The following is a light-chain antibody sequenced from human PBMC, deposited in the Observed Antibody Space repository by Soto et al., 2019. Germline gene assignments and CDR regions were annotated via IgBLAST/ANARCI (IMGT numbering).Light chain of an antibody. CDR3: CSHVGGSSPQWV. CDR2: EVN. CDR1: SNDVGGYNL. Sequence: QSVLTQPASVSGSPGQSITISCTGTSNDVGGYNLVSWFQQHPGKAPKLMISEVNKRPSGVSNRFSGSKSGNTASLTISGLQAEDEADYYCCSHVGGSSPQWVFGGGTKLTVL. V-gene: IGLV2-23*02. J-gene: IGLJ3*02.